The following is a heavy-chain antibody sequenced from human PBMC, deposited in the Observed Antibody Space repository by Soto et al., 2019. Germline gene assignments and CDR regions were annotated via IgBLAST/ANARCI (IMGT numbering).Heavy chain of an antibody. J-gene: IGHJ5*02. CDR3: ARQSYYYDSSGYYNWFDP. CDR1: GYSISSSSW. CDR2: IYYSGST. V-gene: IGHV4-28*01. D-gene: IGHD3-22*01. Sequence: SETLSLTCAVSGYSISSSSWWGWIRQPPGKGLEWIGYIYYSGSTNYNPSLKSRVTISVDTSKNQFSLKLSSVTAADTAVYYCARQSYYYDSSGYYNWFDPWGQGTLVTVSS.